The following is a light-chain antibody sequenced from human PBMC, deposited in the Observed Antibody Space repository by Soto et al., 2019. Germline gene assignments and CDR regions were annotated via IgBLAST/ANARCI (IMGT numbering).Light chain of an antibody. CDR3: QQYGSSPPIT. CDR1: QSVSSSY. Sequence: EIVLSHSPGTLSVSPGERATLSCRASQSVSSSYLAWYQHKPGQAPRLLIYCASSRATGSPDRFSGSGSGTDFTLTISRREPEDFSVYYCQQYGSSPPITFGQGTLLDI. CDR2: CAS. V-gene: IGKV3-20*01. J-gene: IGKJ5*01.